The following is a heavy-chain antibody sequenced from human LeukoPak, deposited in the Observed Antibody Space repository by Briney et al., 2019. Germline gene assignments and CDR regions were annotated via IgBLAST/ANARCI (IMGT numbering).Heavy chain of an antibody. CDR1: GYTFTGYY. CDR3: ARRYGGGSYYWLDP. J-gene: IGHJ5*02. D-gene: IGHD1-26*01. Sequence: GASVKVSCKASGYTFTGYYMHWVRQAPGQGLEWMGWINPNSGGTNYAQKFQGRVTMTRDTSISTAYMELSRLRSDDTAVYYCARRYGGGSYYWLDPWGQGTLVTVSS. V-gene: IGHV1-2*02. CDR2: INPNSGGT.